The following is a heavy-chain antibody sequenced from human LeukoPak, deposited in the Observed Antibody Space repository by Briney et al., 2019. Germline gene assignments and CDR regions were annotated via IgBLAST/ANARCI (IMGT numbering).Heavy chain of an antibody. CDR2: IIPIFGTA. Sequence: ASVTVSCKASGGTFSSYAINWVRQAPGQGLEWMGGIIPIFGTANYAQKFQGRVTITTDESTSTAYMELSSLRSEDTAVYYCASKIAARPLGDAFDIWGQGTMVTVSS. CDR1: GGTFSSYA. V-gene: IGHV1-69*05. CDR3: ASKIAARPLGDAFDI. D-gene: IGHD6-6*01. J-gene: IGHJ3*02.